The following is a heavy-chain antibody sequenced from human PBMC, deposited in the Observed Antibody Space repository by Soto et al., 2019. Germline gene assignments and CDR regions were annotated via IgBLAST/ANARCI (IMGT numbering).Heavy chain of an antibody. D-gene: IGHD6-13*01. CDR1: GGTFSSYT. CDR2: IIPILGIA. CDR3: AGSGYSSSRSSGFDY. J-gene: IGHJ4*02. Sequence: QVQLVQSGAEVKKPGSSVMVSCKASGGTFSSYTISWVRQAPGQGLEWMGRIIPILGIANYAQKFQGRVTITADKSTSTAYMELSSLRSEDTAVYYCAGSGYSSSRSSGFDYWGQGTLVTVSS. V-gene: IGHV1-69*02.